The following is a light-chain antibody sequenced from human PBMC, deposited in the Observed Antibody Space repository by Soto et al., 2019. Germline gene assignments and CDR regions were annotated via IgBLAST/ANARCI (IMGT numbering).Light chain of an antibody. CDR2: GAS. CDR1: QSVSSN. Sequence: EIVMTQSPATLAVSPGERATVSCRASQSVSSNLAWYQQKPGQAPRLLIYGASTRATGIPARCSGSGSGTEFTLTIGSLQSEDFAVYYGQQYNNWPRTFGQGTKLEIK. CDR3: QQYNNWPRT. V-gene: IGKV3-15*01. J-gene: IGKJ2*01.